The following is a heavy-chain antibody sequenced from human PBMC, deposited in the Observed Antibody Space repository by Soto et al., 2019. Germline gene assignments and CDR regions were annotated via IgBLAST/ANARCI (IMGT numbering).Heavy chain of an antibody. CDR1: GFTFSDHY. V-gene: IGHV3-72*01. D-gene: IGHD2-15*01. J-gene: IGHJ6*02. Sequence: GGSLRLSCAASGFTFSDHYMDWVRQAPGKGLEWVGRTRNKANSYTTEYAASVKGRFTISRDDSKNSLYLQMNSLKTEDTAVYYCASSSVAAMGYYYYYGMDVWGQGTTVTVSS. CDR3: ASSSVAAMGYYYYYGMDV. CDR2: TRNKANSYTT.